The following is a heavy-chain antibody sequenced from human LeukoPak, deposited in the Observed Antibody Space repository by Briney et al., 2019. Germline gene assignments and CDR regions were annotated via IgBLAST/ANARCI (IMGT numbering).Heavy chain of an antibody. J-gene: IGHJ4*02. D-gene: IGHD3-22*01. Sequence: GGSLRLSCAASGFTFSNYNMNWVRQAPGKGLEWVSYISTSGRAIFYADSVKGRFTISRDNAKNSLFLQMKRLRDEDTAVYYCARVPLYDRSGYYFDYWGLGTLVTVSS. CDR3: ARVPLYDRSGYYFDY. CDR2: ISTSGRAI. CDR1: GFTFSNYN. V-gene: IGHV3-48*02.